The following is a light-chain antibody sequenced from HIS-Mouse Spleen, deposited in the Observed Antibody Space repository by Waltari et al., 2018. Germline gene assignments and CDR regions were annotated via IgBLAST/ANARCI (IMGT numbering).Light chain of an antibody. J-gene: IGLJ2*01. CDR3: YSTDSSGNHRV. CDR1: ACPKKY. Sequence: SYELTQPPSVSVSPGQTARITCPGDACPKKYAYWYQQKSGQAPALVIYEDSKRPPGIPERFSGSSSGTMATLTISGAQVEDEADYYCYSTDSSGNHRVFGGGTKLTVL. V-gene: IGLV3-10*01. CDR2: EDS.